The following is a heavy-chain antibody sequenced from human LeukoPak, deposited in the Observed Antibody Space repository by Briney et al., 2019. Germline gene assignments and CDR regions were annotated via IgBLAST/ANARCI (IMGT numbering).Heavy chain of an antibody. CDR2: MYYSGST. CDR1: GYSISSGYY. CDR3: ARNFLPADLHGSGAPVYFDT. V-gene: IGHV4-38-2*02. Sequence: SETLSLTCTVSGYSISSGYYWAWIRQPPGRGLEWIGTMYYSGSTYYNPSLKSRVTISIDTSQNHFSLELTSVTAADTAVYFCARNFLPADLHGSGAPVYFDTWGQGTLVTVSS. J-gene: IGHJ4*02. D-gene: IGHD2-15*01.